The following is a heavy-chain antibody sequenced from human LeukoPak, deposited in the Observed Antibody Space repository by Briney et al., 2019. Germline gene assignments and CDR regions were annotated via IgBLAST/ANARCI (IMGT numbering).Heavy chain of an antibody. Sequence: GSLRLSCAASGFTFSDYYMSWIRQAPGKGLEWVSYISSSSSYTNYADSVKGRFTISRDNAKNSLYLQMNRLRAEDTAVYYCARRSGINYYDSSGYYSDYWGQGTLVTVSS. J-gene: IGHJ4*02. V-gene: IGHV3-11*03. CDR1: GFTFSDYY. D-gene: IGHD3-22*01. CDR2: ISSSSSYT. CDR3: ARRSGINYYDSSGYYSDY.